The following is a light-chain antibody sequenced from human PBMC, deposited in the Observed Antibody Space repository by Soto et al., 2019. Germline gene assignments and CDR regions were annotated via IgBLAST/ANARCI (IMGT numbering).Light chain of an antibody. CDR3: QSYDSSLSRRWV. Sequence: QSVLTQPPSVSGAPGQRVTISCTGSSANIGAGYPVHWYQQLPGTAPKLLVAGNRPSGVPDRFSVSKSGASASLAFTGLQAEDEADYSCQSYDSSLSRRWVFGGGTKLTVL. CDR2: G. V-gene: IGLV1-40*01. J-gene: IGLJ3*02. CDR1: SANIGAGYP.